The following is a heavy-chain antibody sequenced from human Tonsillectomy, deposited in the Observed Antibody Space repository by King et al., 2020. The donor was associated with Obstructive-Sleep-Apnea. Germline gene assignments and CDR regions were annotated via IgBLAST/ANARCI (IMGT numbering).Heavy chain of an antibody. CDR1: GFTFSSYA. J-gene: IGHJ4*02. CDR3: AKYTRYCSSTSCSNFDY. V-gene: IGHV3-23*04. Sequence: VQLVESGGGLVQPGGSLRLSCAASGFTFSSYAMSWVRQAPGKGLEWVSAISGSGGSTYYADSVKGRFTISRDNSKNTLYLQMNSLRAEDTAVYYCAKYTRYCSSTSCSNFDYWGQGTLVTVSS. D-gene: IGHD2-2*01. CDR2: ISGSGGST.